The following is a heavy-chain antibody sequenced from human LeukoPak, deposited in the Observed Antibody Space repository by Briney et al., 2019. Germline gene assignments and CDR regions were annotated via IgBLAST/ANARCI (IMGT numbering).Heavy chain of an antibody. CDR3: AKFLPTHIVVANYYFDY. V-gene: IGHV3-23*01. J-gene: IGHJ4*02. CDR1: GFTFSSYA. CDR2: ISGSGGRT. D-gene: IGHD2-21*01. Sequence: GGSLRLFCTACGFTFSSYAESWVRQSPGKGVEWVSAISGSGGRTYYADSVKGRFTISRDNSKNTLYLQMNSLRAEDTAVYYCAKFLPTHIVVANYYFDYWGQGTLVTVSS.